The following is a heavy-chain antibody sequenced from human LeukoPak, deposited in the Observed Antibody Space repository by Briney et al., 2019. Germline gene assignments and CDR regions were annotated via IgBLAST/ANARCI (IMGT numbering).Heavy chain of an antibody. D-gene: IGHD4-17*01. V-gene: IGHV3-48*03. CDR3: ARTTHDGDHRHF. Sequence: PGGSLRLSCAASGFSFSGYEMNWVRHAPRKGLGWVSFICSSGTTISYRDSVKGRFTISRDNAKNSLFLQMKSLRADDTAIYYCARTTHDGDHRHFWGEGTLVTVSS. J-gene: IGHJ4*02. CDR1: GFSFSGYE. CDR2: ICSSGTTI.